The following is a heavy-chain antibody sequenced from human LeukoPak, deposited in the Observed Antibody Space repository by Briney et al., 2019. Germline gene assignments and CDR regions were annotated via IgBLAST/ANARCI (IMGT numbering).Heavy chain of an antibody. CDR1: GFTFSDYY. Sequence: GGSLRLSCAASGFTFSDYYMSWIRQAPGKGLEWVSYISSSGSTIYYADSVKGRFTISRDNAKNSLYLQMNSLRAEDTAVYYCARDICSGGSCYSGIHYGMDVWGQGTTVTVSS. V-gene: IGHV3-11*01. J-gene: IGHJ6*02. D-gene: IGHD2-15*01. CDR2: ISSSGSTI. CDR3: ARDICSGGSCYSGIHYGMDV.